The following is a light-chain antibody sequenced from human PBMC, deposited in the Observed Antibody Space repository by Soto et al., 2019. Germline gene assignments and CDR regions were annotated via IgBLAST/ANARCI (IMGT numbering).Light chain of an antibody. CDR3: GTWDSSLSVVI. CDR1: SSNIGNNF. CDR2: DNN. J-gene: IGLJ2*01. Sequence: QSVLTQPPSVSAAPGQKVTISCSGSSSNIGNNFVSWYQQLPGTAPRLLISDNNNRPSGIPDRFSGSQSGTSATLAITGLQTGDEADYFCGTWDSSLSVVIFGGGTKLTVL. V-gene: IGLV1-51*01.